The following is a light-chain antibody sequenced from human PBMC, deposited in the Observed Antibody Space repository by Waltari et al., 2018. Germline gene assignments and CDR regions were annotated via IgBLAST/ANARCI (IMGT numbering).Light chain of an antibody. J-gene: IGLJ3*02. CDR1: GSDY. V-gene: IGLV2-11*01. Sequence: QSALTQPHSVSGSVGESVTISCTGTGSDYVSWYQQLPGKAPKLLIYDIFQRPSGVPDRFFGSKSGASASLTVSGLQTEDEADYYCCSFEGTWVFGGGTKLTVL. CDR3: CSFEGTWV. CDR2: DIF.